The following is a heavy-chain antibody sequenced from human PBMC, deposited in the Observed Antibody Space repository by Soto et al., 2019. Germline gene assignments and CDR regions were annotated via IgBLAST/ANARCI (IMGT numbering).Heavy chain of an antibody. J-gene: IGHJ6*03. D-gene: IGHD1-1*01. V-gene: IGHV3-33*01. CDR1: GFTFSSYG. CDR2: IWYDGSNK. Sequence: GGSLRLSCAASGFTFSSYGMHWVRQAPGKGLEWVAVIWYDGSNKYYADSVKGRFTISRDNSKNTLYLQMNSLRAEDTAVYYCARDLEINPYYYYMDVWGKGTTVTVSS. CDR3: ARDLEINPYYYYMDV.